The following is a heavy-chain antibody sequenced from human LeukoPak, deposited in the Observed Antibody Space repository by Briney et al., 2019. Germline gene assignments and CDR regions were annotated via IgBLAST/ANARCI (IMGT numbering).Heavy chain of an antibody. Sequence: PSQTLSLTCTVSGGSISSGDYYWSWIRQPPGTGLEWIGYIYYSGSTYYNPSLKSRVTISVDTSKNQFSLKLSSVTAADTAVYYCARSPDPLAAFDIWGQGTMVTVSS. CDR3: ARSPDPLAAFDI. J-gene: IGHJ3*02. CDR1: GGSISSGDYY. CDR2: IYYSGST. V-gene: IGHV4-30-4*01.